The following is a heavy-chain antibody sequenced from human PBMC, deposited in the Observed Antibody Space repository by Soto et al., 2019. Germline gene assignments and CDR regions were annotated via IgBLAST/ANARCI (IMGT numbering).Heavy chain of an antibody. CDR1: GVTFSNYA. CDR2: ISGSGGST. V-gene: IGHV3-23*01. CDR3: AKDMTYSGYVIQSPDAFDI. J-gene: IGHJ3*02. D-gene: IGHD5-12*01. Sequence: GRPPRLSCAALGVTFSNYAMSWVLQTPGKGREWVSAISGSGGSTYYADSVKGRFTISRDNSKNTLYLQMNSLRAEDTAVYYCAKDMTYSGYVIQSPDAFDIWAQGTMVTVSS.